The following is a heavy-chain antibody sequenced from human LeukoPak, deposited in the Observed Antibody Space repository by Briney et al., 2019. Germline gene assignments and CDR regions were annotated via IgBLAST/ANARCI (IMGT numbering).Heavy chain of an antibody. Sequence: GGSLRLSCAASGFTFGSYSMNWVRQAPGKGLEWVSSISHGSSYVYYADSVKGRFTISRDNAENSLYLQMNSLRAEDTAVYYCARGPKYIASTGPHYFDYWGQGTLVTVSS. D-gene: IGHD1-1*01. J-gene: IGHJ4*02. CDR3: ARGPKYIASTGPHYFDY. CDR2: ISHGSSYV. CDR1: GFTFGSYS. V-gene: IGHV3-21*01.